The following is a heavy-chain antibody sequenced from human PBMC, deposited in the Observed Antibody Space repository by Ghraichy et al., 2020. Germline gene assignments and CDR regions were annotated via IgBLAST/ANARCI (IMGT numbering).Heavy chain of an antibody. CDR1: GFTFSSYG. Sequence: GESLNISCAASGFTFSSYGMHWVRQAPGKGLEWVAVISYDGSNKYYADSVKGRFTISRDNSKNTLYLQMNSLRAEDTAVYYCAKRGRVNIAARPLSDYWGQGTLVTVSS. D-gene: IGHD6-6*01. CDR2: ISYDGSNK. V-gene: IGHV3-30*18. J-gene: IGHJ4*02. CDR3: AKRGRVNIAARPLSDY.